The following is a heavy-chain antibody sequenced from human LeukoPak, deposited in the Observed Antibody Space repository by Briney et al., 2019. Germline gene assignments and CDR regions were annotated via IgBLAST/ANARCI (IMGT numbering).Heavy chain of an antibody. V-gene: IGHV3-9*01. CDR3: AKDLGVVTMVRELDY. CDR1: GFTFDDYA. CDR2: ISWNGGNI. D-gene: IGHD3-10*01. Sequence: PGGSLRLSCAASGFTFDDYAMHWVRQAPGKGLEWVSSISWNGGNIGYADSVKGRFTISRDNAKNSLYLQMNSLRAEDTALYYCAKDLGVVTMVRELDYWGQGTLVTVSS. J-gene: IGHJ4*02.